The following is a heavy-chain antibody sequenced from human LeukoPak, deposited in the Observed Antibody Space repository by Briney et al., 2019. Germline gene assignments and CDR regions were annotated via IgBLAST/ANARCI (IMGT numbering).Heavy chain of an antibody. CDR3: ARHLRGAGDGFDY. CDR1: GYSFTSYW. J-gene: IGHJ4*02. Sequence: GESLKISCKGSGYSFTSYWIGWVRQMPGKGLEWMGIIYLGDSDTRYSPSFQGQVTISADKSINTVYLQWSSLKASDTAMYYCARHLRGAGDGFDYWGQGTLVTVSS. V-gene: IGHV5-51*01. D-gene: IGHD2-21*02. CDR2: IYLGDSDT.